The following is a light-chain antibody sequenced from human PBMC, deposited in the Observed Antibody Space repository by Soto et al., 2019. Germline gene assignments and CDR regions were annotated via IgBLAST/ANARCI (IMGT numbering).Light chain of an antibody. J-gene: IGLJ1*01. CDR1: SSNIGAGYD. CDR2: GNI. Sequence: QSVLTQPPPVSGAPGQSVTISCTGSSSNIGAGYDVHWYQQRPGTAPKLLIFGNINRPSGVPDRFSGSKSGTSASLAITGLQAEDEGDYYCQSYDSTLSARYVFGTGTKVTVL. CDR3: QSYDSTLSARYV. V-gene: IGLV1-40*01.